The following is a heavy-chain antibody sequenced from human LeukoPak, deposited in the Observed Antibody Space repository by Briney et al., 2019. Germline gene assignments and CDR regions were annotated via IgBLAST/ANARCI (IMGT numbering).Heavy chain of an antibody. D-gene: IGHD3-22*01. Sequence: GSLRLSCAASGFTFSSYAMSWVRQAPGKGLEWIGSIYYSGSTYYNPSLKSRVTISVDTSKNQFSLKLSSVTAADTAVYYCARRSDYYDSSGPGYWGQGTLVTVSS. CDR2: IYYSGST. CDR1: GFTFSSYA. J-gene: IGHJ4*02. V-gene: IGHV4-39*01. CDR3: ARRSDYYDSSGPGY.